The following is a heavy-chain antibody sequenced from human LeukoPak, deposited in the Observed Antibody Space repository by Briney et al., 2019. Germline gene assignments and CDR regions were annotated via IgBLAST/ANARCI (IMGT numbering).Heavy chain of an antibody. CDR3: TTDEFGLSSGYFSRSYYYYGMDV. V-gene: IGHV3-15*07. D-gene: IGHD3-22*01. J-gene: IGHJ6*02. Sequence: PGGSLRLSCAASGFTFSNAWMNWVRQAPGKGLEWVGRIKSKTDGGTTDYAAPVKGRFTISRDDSKNTLYLQMNSLKTEDTAVYYCTTDEFGLSSGYFSRSYYYYGMDVWGQGTTVTVSS. CDR2: IKSKTDGGTT. CDR1: GFTFSNAW.